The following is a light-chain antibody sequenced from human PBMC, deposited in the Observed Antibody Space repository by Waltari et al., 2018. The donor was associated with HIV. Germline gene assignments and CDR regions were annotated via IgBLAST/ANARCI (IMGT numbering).Light chain of an antibody. V-gene: IGLV1-40*01. CDR3: QSYDSTGV. Sequence: QSGLTQPPSVSGAQGPRVTIASTGRSCKVGAGYDVHWYQQLPGTAPKLLIYGNSNRPSGVPDRLSGSKSGTSASLAITGLQAEDEADYYCQSYDSTGVFGGGTKLTVL. CDR2: GNS. CDR1: SCKVGAGYD. J-gene: IGLJ3*02.